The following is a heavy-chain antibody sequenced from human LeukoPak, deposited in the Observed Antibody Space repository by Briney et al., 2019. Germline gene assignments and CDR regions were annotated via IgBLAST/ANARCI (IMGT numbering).Heavy chain of an antibody. Sequence: GGSLRLSCAASGFTFSIYAMSWVRQAPGKGLEWVSAISGSGGSTYYADSVKGRFTISRDNSKNTLYLQMNSLRAEDTAVYYCAKDGHGDGSYDYWGQGTLVTVSS. CDR2: ISGSGGST. CDR3: AKDGHGDGSYDY. CDR1: GFTFSIYA. V-gene: IGHV3-23*01. J-gene: IGHJ4*02. D-gene: IGHD4-17*01.